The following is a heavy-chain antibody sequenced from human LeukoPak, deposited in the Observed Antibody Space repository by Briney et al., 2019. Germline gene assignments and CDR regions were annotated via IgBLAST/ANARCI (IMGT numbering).Heavy chain of an antibody. CDR1: GGTFSSNA. CDR3: ARAQDIVVVPPAIISGAFDI. CDR2: IIPIFGTA. D-gene: IGHD2-2*02. J-gene: IGHJ3*02. Sequence: SVKVPCKASGGTFSSNAINWVRQAPGQGLEWMGGIIPIFGTANYAEKFQGRVTIITDESTGTAYMELSSLRSEDTAVYFCARAQDIVVVPPAIISGAFDIWGQGTMVTVSS. V-gene: IGHV1-69*05.